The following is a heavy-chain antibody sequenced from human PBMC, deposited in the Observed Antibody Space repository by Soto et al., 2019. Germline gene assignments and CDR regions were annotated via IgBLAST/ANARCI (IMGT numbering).Heavy chain of an antibody. CDR3: ARDGTLYDSRAYYYLY. CDR2: ITPMFGTP. D-gene: IGHD3-22*01. J-gene: IGHJ4*02. V-gene: IGHV1-69*01. CDR1: EGTFSSYT. Sequence: QVQLVQSGAEVKKPGSSVKVSCKASEGTFSSYTITWVRQAPGQGLEWMGGITPMFGTPNYAQKFRGRVTIAADESTSTAYMELSSLRSEATAMYFCARDGTLYDSRAYYYLYWGQGTLVTVSS.